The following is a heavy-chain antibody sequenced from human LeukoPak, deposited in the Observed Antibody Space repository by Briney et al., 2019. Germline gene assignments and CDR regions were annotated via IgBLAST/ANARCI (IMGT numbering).Heavy chain of an antibody. D-gene: IGHD3-22*01. V-gene: IGHV3-30*03. CDR2: ISYDGSNK. CDR1: GFTFSSYG. CDR3: ARDWYDSSGFFDY. Sequence: PGGSLRLSCAASGFTFSSYGMHWVRQAPGKGLEWVAVISYDGSNKYYADSVKGRFTISRDNSKNTLYLQTNSLRADDTAVYYCARDWYDSSGFFDYWGQGTQVTVSS. J-gene: IGHJ4*02.